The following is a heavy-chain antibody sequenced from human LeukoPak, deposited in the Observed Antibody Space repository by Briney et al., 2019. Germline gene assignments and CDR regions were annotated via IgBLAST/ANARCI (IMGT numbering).Heavy chain of an antibody. D-gene: IGHD1-1*01. CDR2: ISGNRAHI. Sequence: GGSLRLSCTTSGFSFNDYSLNWVRQAPGKGLEWVSSISGNRAHIVYPDSVRGRFTVSRDDAQRSVHLQMNSLRDEDTADYCVKGETRTSVTGFHSWGQGTLVTVSS. J-gene: IGHJ4*02. CDR3: VKGETRTSVTGFHS. CDR1: GFSFNDYS. V-gene: IGHV3-21*01.